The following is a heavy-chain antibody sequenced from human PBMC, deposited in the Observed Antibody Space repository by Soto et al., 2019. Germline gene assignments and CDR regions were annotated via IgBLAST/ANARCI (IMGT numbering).Heavy chain of an antibody. CDR2: IYYSGST. D-gene: IGHD3-3*01. V-gene: IGHV4-31*03. J-gene: IGHJ4*02. CDR3: VRGIGGYFHY. CDR1: GGSISSGGHY. Sequence: SETLSLTCTVSGGSISSGGHYWSWIRQHPGKGLEWIGYIYYSGSTYYNPPLKSRITISVDTSKNQFSLKLSSVTAADTAVYYCVRGIGGYFHYWGQGSLVTVSS.